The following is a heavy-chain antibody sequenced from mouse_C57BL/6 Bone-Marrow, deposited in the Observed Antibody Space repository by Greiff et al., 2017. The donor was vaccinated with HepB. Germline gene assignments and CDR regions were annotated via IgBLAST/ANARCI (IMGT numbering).Heavy chain of an antibody. V-gene: IGHV2-2*01. CDR3: ARNFGDYDVGAYYFDY. D-gene: IGHD2-4*01. CDR1: GFSLTSYG. J-gene: IGHJ2*01. Sequence: VQLVESGPGLVQPSQSLSITCTVSGFSLTSYGVHWVRQSPGKGLEWLGVIWSGGSTDYNAAFISRLSISKDNSKSQVFFKMNSLQADDTAIYYCARNFGDYDVGAYYFDYWGRGTTLTVSS. CDR2: IWSGGST.